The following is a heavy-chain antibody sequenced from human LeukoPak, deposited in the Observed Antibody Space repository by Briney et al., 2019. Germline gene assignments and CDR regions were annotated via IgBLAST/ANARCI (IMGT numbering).Heavy chain of an antibody. CDR1: GFTVSNTY. V-gene: IGHV3-30*02. Sequence: GGSLRLSCTASGFTVSNTYMSWVRQAPGKGLEWVALIQDDGAKTNYADSVRGRFTISRDNSRSTVYLQMNSLKPDDTAVYYCATQTITLVVVISPFDYWGQGALVTVSS. J-gene: IGHJ4*02. CDR2: IQDDGAKT. CDR3: ATQTITLVVVISPFDY. D-gene: IGHD3-22*01.